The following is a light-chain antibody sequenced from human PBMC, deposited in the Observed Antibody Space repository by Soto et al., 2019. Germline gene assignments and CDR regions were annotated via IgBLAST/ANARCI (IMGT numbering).Light chain of an antibody. Sequence: QSVLTQPASVSGSPGQSNTISCTGTSSDIGGYNHVSWYQQHPGKAPKLMIYDVSNRPSGISHRFSASKSDNTASLTISGLQPEDEADYYCSSYTSSGASSFGGGTKLTVL. V-gene: IGLV2-14*03. CDR2: DVS. J-gene: IGLJ3*02. CDR1: SSDIGGYNH. CDR3: SSYTSSGASS.